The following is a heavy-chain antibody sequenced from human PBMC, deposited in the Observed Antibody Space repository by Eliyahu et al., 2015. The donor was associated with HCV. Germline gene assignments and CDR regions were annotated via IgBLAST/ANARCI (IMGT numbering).Heavy chain of an antibody. J-gene: IGHJ4*02. V-gene: IGHV1-18*01. CDR3: AKDRSQFEPLKDFDY. Sequence: QIQLEQSGVEVKRPGASVXISCKTSGYSFTDYGINWVRXAPGQGLEWVGWIXTYSGSTNYAQQVQGRVTVTKDTSTTTVYMELRSLKYDDTAVYYCAKDRSQFEPLKDFDYWGLGTLDSVSS. CDR2: IXTYSGST. D-gene: IGHD2-15*01. CDR1: GYSFTDYG.